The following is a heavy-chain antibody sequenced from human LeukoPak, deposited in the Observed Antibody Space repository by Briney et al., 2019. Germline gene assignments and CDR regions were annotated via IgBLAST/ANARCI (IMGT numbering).Heavy chain of an antibody. V-gene: IGHV1-69*05. CDR1: GGTFSSYA. CDR3: ARDIQDPRDYYDSSGYTLDY. CDR2: IIPIFGTA. J-gene: IGHJ4*02. Sequence: SSVKVSCKASGGTFSSYAISWVRQAPGQGREWMGRIIPIFGTANSAQKFQGRVTIATDESTSTAYMELSSLRSEDTAVYYCARDIQDPRDYYDSSGYTLDYWGQGTLVTVSS. D-gene: IGHD3-22*01.